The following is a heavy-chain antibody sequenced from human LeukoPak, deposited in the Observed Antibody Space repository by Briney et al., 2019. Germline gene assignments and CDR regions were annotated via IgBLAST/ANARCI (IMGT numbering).Heavy chain of an antibody. CDR1: GFTFSSYA. Sequence: PGGSLRLSCAASGFTFSSYAMSWVRQAPGKGLEWVSAISGSGGSTYYADSVKGRFTISRDNSKNTLYLQMNSLRAEDTAVYYCAKDAQTVVVPAAMAPPDAFDIWGQGTMVTVSS. J-gene: IGHJ3*02. CDR2: ISGSGGST. D-gene: IGHD2-2*01. CDR3: AKDAQTVVVPAAMAPPDAFDI. V-gene: IGHV3-23*01.